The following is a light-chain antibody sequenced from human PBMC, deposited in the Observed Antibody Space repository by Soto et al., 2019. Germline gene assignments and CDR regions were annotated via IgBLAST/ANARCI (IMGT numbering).Light chain of an antibody. CDR2: EVS. CDR1: SSDVGGYNY. CDR3: SSYAGGNNLL. Sequence: QSALTQPPSASGSPGQSVTISCTGTSSDVGGYNYVSWYQQHPGKAPKLMIYEVSKRSSGVPDRFSGSKSGNTASLTVSGLQAEDEADYYCSSYAGGNNLLFGGGTKLTVL. V-gene: IGLV2-8*01. J-gene: IGLJ2*01.